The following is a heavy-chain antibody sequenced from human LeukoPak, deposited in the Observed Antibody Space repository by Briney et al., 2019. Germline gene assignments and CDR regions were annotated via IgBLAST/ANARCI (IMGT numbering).Heavy chain of an antibody. CDR2: IYYSGST. Sequence: SETLSLTCTVSGGSISNGYYWGWIRQPPGKGLEWIGNIYYSGSTYYNPSLKSRVTISVDTSKNQFSLKLSSVTAADTAVYYCARGWYSSAWYHFDYWGQGTLVTVSS. CDR3: ARGWYSSAWYHFDY. CDR1: GGSISNGYY. D-gene: IGHD6-19*01. J-gene: IGHJ4*02. V-gene: IGHV4-39*07.